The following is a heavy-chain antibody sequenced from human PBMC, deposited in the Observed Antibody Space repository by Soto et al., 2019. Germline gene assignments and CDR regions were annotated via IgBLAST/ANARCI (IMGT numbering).Heavy chain of an antibody. D-gene: IGHD6-13*01. Sequence: LRLSCSASGFTFSSYAMHWVRQAPGKGLEYVSAISSNGGSTYYADSVKGRSTISRDNSKNTLYLQMSSLRAEDTAVYYCVKPIAAAGLFDYWGQGTLVTVSS. V-gene: IGHV3-64D*06. J-gene: IGHJ4*02. CDR3: VKPIAAAGLFDY. CDR1: GFTFSSYA. CDR2: ISSNGGST.